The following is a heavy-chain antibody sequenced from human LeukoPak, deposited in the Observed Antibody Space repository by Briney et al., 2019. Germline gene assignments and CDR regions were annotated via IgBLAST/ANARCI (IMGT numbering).Heavy chain of an antibody. V-gene: IGHV5-51*01. CDR3: ARPARDGYSGVPFDY. CDR2: IYPGDSDT. CDR1: GYSFTSYW. D-gene: IGHD5-24*01. Sequence: GESLKISCKGSGYSFTSYWIGWVRQMPGKGLEWMGIIYPGDSDTRYSPSFQGQVTISADKSISTAYLQWSSLKASDTAMYYCARPARDGYSGVPFDYWGQGTLVTVSS. J-gene: IGHJ4*02.